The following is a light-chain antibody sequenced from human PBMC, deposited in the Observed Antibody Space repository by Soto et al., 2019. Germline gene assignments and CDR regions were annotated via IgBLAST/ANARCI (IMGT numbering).Light chain of an antibody. CDR2: GAS. CDR1: QSLLHSNGYNY. V-gene: IGKV2-28*01. J-gene: IGKJ4*01. CDR3: QQYGSSPLLT. Sequence: DIVMTQSPLSLPVTPGEPASISCRSSQSLLHSNGYNYLDWYLQKPGQSPQLLIYGASSKATGIPDRFSGSGSGTDFTLNISRLEAEEFAVYYCQQYGSSPLLTFGGGTKVDIK.